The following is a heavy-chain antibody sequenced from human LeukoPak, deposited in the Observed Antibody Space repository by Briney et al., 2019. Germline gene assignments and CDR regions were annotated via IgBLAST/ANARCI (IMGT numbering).Heavy chain of an antibody. CDR2: ISYTGAT. J-gene: IGHJ4*02. CDR3: ARLTPLYGLDY. CDR1: GASINSCAYS. Sequence: SQTLSLTCAVSGASINSCAYSWTCIRQRPGEGLEFIGNISYTGATYFNPSLKSRVAFSVDTSKSHFSLRLTSVTAADTAFYYCARLTPLYGLDYWGQGILATVSS. D-gene: IGHD2-2*02. V-gene: IGHV4-31*11.